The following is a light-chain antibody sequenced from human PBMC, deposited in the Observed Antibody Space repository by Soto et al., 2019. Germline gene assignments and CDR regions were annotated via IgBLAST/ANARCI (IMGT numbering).Light chain of an antibody. CDR3: QQLNNYPRALT. CDR1: QGISNN. Sequence: DIQLTQSPSFLSASVGDRVTITCRASQGISNNLAWYQHNPGKPPKLLIYAASTLQSGVPSRFSGSGSGTEFTLTISSLQTEDFATYYCQQLNNYPRALTFGGGTKVEIK. CDR2: AAS. J-gene: IGKJ4*01. V-gene: IGKV1-9*01.